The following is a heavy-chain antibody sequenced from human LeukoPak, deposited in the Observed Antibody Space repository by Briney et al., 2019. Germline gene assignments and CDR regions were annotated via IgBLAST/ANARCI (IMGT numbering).Heavy chain of an antibody. CDR2: INHSGST. J-gene: IGHJ4*02. CDR1: GGSFSGYY. V-gene: IGHV4-34*01. CDR3: ARRVRGYCSGGSCYYVWPFDY. D-gene: IGHD2-15*01. Sequence: PTETLSLTWAVYGGSFSGYYWSWIRQPPGKGLEWIGEINHSGSTNYNPSLKSRVTISVDTSKNQFSLKLSSVTAADTAVYYCARRVRGYCSGGSCYYVWPFDYWGQGTLVTVSS.